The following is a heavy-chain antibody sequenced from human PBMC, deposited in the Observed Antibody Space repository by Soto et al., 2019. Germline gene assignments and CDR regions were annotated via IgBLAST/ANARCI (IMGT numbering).Heavy chain of an antibody. Sequence: SETLSLTCAVSGGSISIGGYSWSWIRQPPGKGLEWIGYIYHSGSTYYNPSLKSRVTISVDRSKNQFSLKLSSVTAADTAVYYCARATVTILVIDYWGQGTLVTVSP. D-gene: IGHD4-4*01. CDR1: GGSISIGGYS. V-gene: IGHV4-30-2*01. CDR3: ARATVTILVIDY. J-gene: IGHJ4*02. CDR2: IYHSGST.